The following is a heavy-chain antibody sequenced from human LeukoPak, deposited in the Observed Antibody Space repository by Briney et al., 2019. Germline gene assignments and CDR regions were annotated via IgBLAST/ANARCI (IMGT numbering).Heavy chain of an antibody. D-gene: IGHD2-2*01. CDR2: ISGSGGST. CDR1: GFTFSSYG. CDR3: AKEGSPRYCSSTSCQYYFDY. J-gene: IGHJ4*02. Sequence: PGGSLRLSCAASGFTFSSYGMGWVRQAPGKGLEWVSAISGSGGSTYYADSVKGRFTISRDNSKNTLYLQMNSLRAEDTAVYYCAKEGSPRYCSSTSCQYYFDYWGQGTLVTVSS. V-gene: IGHV3-23*01.